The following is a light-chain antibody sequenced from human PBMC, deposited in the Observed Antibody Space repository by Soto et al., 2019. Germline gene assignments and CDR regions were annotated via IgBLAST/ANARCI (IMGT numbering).Light chain of an antibody. CDR2: DAS. Sequence: EIVMTQSPATLSVSPGERATLSCRASQSVRTNLAWYQQKPGQAPRLVIFDASTRATGFPARFSGSGSGTEFTLTFSSLEPEDFAIYYCQQRYNWPPLTFGQGTRLEMK. CDR1: QSVRTN. J-gene: IGKJ5*01. V-gene: IGKV3-15*01. CDR3: QQRYNWPPLT.